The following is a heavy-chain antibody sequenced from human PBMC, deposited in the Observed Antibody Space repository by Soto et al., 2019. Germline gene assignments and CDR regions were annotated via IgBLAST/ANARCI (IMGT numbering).Heavy chain of an antibody. CDR3: ARSRYGDGDYFDP. Sequence: EVQLVESGGGLVQPGGSLRLSCAASGFTVSSHYMTWVRQAPGKGLEWVSIIYSGGKTYYADSVKGKFTISRDSSKNTMYLQMNSLRAEDTAVYFCARSRYGDGDYFDPWGQGTLVTVPS. V-gene: IGHV3-66*01. J-gene: IGHJ5*02. CDR2: IYSGGKT. D-gene: IGHD4-17*01. CDR1: GFTVSSHY.